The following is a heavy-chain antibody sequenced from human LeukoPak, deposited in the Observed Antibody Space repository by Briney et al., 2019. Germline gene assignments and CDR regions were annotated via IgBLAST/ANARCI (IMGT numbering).Heavy chain of an antibody. D-gene: IGHD1-14*01. J-gene: IGHJ6*03. CDR2: INPNNGDT. CDR3: ARGVAGVYFYYYMDV. Sequence: ASVEVSCKTSGYTFSRYGISWVRQAPGQGLEWMGWINPNNGDTHYAQKFQGTVTMTRDTSISTAYMELSSLRSDDTAVYYCARGVAGVYFYYYMDVWGKGTTVTVSS. V-gene: IGHV1-2*02. CDR1: GYTFSRYG.